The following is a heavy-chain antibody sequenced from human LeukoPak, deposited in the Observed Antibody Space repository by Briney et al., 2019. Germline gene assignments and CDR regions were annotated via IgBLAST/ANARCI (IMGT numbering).Heavy chain of an antibody. J-gene: IGHJ1*01. CDR2: IIPIFGTA. CDR1: GGTFSSYA. CDR3: ARDEAVADGRGEYFQH. D-gene: IGHD6-19*01. Sequence: ASVKVSCKASGGTFSSYAISWVRQAPGQGLEWMGGIIPIFGTANYAQKFQGRVTITADESTSTAYMELSSLRSEDTAVYYCARDEAVADGRGEYFQHWGQGTLVTVSS. V-gene: IGHV1-69*13.